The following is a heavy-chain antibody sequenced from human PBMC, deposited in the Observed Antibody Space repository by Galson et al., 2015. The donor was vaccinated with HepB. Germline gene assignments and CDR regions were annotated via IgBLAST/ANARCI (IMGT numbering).Heavy chain of an antibody. CDR1: GFTFSSYS. D-gene: IGHD2-8*01. Sequence: SLRLSCAASGFTFSSYSMNWVRQAPGKGLEWVSSISSNSSYIYYADSVKGRFTISRDNAKNSLYLQMNSLRAEDTAVYYCARVLIGAFDIWGQGTMVTVSS. CDR2: ISSNSSYI. V-gene: IGHV3-21*01. CDR3: ARVLIGAFDI. J-gene: IGHJ3*02.